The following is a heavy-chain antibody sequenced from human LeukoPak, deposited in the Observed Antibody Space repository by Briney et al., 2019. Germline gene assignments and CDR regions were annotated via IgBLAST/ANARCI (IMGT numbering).Heavy chain of an antibody. CDR3: ARDVPTWNYFDY. D-gene: IGHD1-1*01. CDR1: GGSISSYY. CDR2: IYTSGNT. V-gene: IGHV4-4*07. Sequence: SETLSLTCTISGGSISSYYWSLIRQPAGKGLEWIGRIYTSGNTNYNPSLKSRVTMSVDTSKNQFSLKLSSVTAADTAVYYCARDVPTWNYFDYWGQGTLVTVSS. J-gene: IGHJ4*02.